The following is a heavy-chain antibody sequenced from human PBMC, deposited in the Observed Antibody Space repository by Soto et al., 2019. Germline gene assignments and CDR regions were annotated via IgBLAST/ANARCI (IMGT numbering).Heavy chain of an antibody. CDR3: AKDRAVDTAMVFDY. CDR1: GFTFSSYG. V-gene: IGHV3-30*18. D-gene: IGHD5-18*01. J-gene: IGHJ4*02. CDR2: ISYDGSNK. Sequence: QVQLVESGGGVVQPGRSLRLSCAASGFTFSSYGMHWVRQAPGKGLEWVAVISYDGSNKYYADSVKGRFTISRDNSKNTLYLQMNSLRAKDTAVYYCAKDRAVDTAMVFDYWGRGTLVTVSS.